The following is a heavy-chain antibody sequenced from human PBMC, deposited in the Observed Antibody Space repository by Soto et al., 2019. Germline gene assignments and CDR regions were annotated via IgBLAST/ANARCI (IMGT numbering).Heavy chain of an antibody. CDR3: ARDSGHYYRSDAFDK. Sequence: QVQLVQSGAEVKKPGASVKVSCKASGYTFTASYMHWVRQAPGQGLEWMGIIDPSGGSTSYSQKFQGRVTMPRDTSTSTVYMELNSLRSEETAVFYCARDSGHYYRSDAFDKWGQGTMVTVSS. J-gene: IGHJ3*02. CDR2: IDPSGGST. CDR1: GYTFTASY. V-gene: IGHV1-46*01. D-gene: IGHD1-26*01.